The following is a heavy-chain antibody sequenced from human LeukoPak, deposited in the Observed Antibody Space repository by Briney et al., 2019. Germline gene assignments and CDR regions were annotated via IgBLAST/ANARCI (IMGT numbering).Heavy chain of an antibody. D-gene: IGHD6-19*01. J-gene: IGHJ4*02. CDR1: GFTFSSFN. CDR3: ARVQRGIAVALDY. CDR2: IISSSSYI. V-gene: IGHV3-21*01. Sequence: GGSLRLSCAASGFTFSSFNMNWVRQAPGKGLEWVSSIISSSSYIYYADSVKGRFSISRDNVKNLLYLQMNSLRAEDTAVYYCARVQRGIAVALDYWGQGTLATVSS.